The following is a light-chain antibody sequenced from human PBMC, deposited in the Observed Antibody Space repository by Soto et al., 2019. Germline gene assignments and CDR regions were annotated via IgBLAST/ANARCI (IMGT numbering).Light chain of an antibody. J-gene: IGLJ1*01. Sequence: QSVLTQPASVSGSAGQSITISCTGTTSFVGTYNFVSWYQHHPGKAPQVLIYEDTKRPSGVSNRFSGSTSGSTASLTISGLQTEDEADYYCCSYVGASTYVFGTGTKVTVL. V-gene: IGLV2-23*01. CDR3: CSYVGASTYV. CDR2: EDT. CDR1: TSFVGTYNF.